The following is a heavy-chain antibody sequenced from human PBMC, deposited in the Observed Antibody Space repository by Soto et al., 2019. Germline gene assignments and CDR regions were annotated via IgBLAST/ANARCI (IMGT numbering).Heavy chain of an antibody. V-gene: IGHV3-23*01. J-gene: IGHJ4*02. Sequence: EVQLLESGGGLVQPGGSLRLSCAASGFTFSSYAMSWVRQAPGKGPEWVSTSSGNGGNPYYADSVKGRFTISRDNSKNTVLLQMNRLRVEDTAVYSCARLYGEYLFDYWGQGTLVTVSS. D-gene: IGHD4-17*01. CDR3: ARLYGEYLFDY. CDR2: SSGNGGNP. CDR1: GFTFSSYA.